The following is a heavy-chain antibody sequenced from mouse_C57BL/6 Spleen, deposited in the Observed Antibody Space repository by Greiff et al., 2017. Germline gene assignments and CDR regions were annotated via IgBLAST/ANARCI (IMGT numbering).Heavy chain of an antibody. Sequence: EVQLQESGGGLVKPGGSLKLSCAASGFTFSDYGMHWVRQAPEKGLEWVAYISSGSSTIYYADTVKGRFTISRDNAKNTLFLQMTSLRSEDTAMYYCARHYSNPYYAMDYWGQGTSVTVSS. J-gene: IGHJ4*01. CDR3: ARHYSNPYYAMDY. V-gene: IGHV5-17*01. CDR1: GFTFSDYG. D-gene: IGHD2-5*01. CDR2: ISSGSSTI.